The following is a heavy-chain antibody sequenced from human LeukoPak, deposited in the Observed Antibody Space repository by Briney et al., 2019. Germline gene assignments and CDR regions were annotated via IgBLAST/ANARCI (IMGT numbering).Heavy chain of an antibody. D-gene: IGHD7-27*01. Sequence: ASVKVSCKASRYTFSSSDINWVRQAAGQGFEWMGWMSHTSGNTGYAQNFQGRVTMTRDTSISTAYMELTSLRSEDTAVYYCVGGAPNWGFDFWGQGTLVIVSS. CDR3: VGGAPNWGFDF. V-gene: IGHV1-8*01. CDR2: MSHTSGNT. J-gene: IGHJ4*02. CDR1: RYTFSSSD.